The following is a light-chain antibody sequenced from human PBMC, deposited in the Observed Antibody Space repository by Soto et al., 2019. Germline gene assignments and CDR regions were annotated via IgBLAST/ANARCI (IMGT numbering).Light chain of an antibody. V-gene: IGKV3-11*01. J-gene: IGKJ5*01. CDR2: DAS. Sequence: EIVLTQSPATLSLSPGERATLSCRASQSVSNSVAWFQQKPGQAPRLLIYDASNRATGIPAKFSGSGSGTDFTLTISSLEPEDFAVYYCQHRSKWPFTFGQGTRLEIK. CDR3: QHRSKWPFT. CDR1: QSVSNS.